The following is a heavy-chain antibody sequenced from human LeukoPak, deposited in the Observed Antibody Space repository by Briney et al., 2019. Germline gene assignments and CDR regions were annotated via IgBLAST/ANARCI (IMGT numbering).Heavy chain of an antibody. D-gene: IGHD4-17*01. CDR1: GASISSSSYS. V-gene: IGHV4-39*07. J-gene: IGHJ5*02. CDR2: VYYSGET. CDR3: ARGGTTVTPGLLWFDP. Sequence: SETLSLTCTVSGASISSSSYSWGWIRQPPGKGLEWIGGVYYSGETHYNPSLKSRVTISVDVSKNQFSLKLSSVTAADTAVYYCARGGTTVTPGLLWFDPWGQGTLVTVSS.